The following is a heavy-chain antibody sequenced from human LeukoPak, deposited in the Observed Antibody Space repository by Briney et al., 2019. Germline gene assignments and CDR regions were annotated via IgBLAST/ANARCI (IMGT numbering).Heavy chain of an antibody. Sequence: SQTLSLTCTVSGGSISSGGYSWSWIRQHPGKGLEWIGYIYYSGSTYYNPSLKSRVTISVDTSKNQFSLKLSSVTAADTAVYYCARDGGLRSTKKFDYWGQGTLVTVSS. CDR1: GGSISSGGYS. V-gene: IGHV4-31*03. D-gene: IGHD4-17*01. CDR2: IYYSGST. CDR3: ARDGGLRSTKKFDY. J-gene: IGHJ4*02.